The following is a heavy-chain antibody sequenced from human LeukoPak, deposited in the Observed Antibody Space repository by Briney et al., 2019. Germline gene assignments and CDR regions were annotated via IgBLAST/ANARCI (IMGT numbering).Heavy chain of an antibody. J-gene: IGHJ4*02. D-gene: IGHD6-19*01. CDR3: ATRSAVAGTSGGPPTYYFDY. CDR1: GYTLTELS. Sequence: GASVKVSCKVSGYTLTELSMHWVRQAPGKGLEWMGGFDPEDGETIYAQKFQGRVTMTEDTSTDTAYMELSSLRSEDTAVYYCATRSAVAGTSGGPPTYYFDYWGQGTLVTVSS. CDR2: FDPEDGET. V-gene: IGHV1-24*01.